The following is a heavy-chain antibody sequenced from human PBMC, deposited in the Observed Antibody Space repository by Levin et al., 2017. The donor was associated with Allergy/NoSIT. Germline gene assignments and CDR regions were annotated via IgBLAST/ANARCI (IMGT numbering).Heavy chain of an antibody. CDR3: AGAFASAGTDSVYFYYYGVDV. Sequence: SETLSLTCGVYGGSFSSSYWSWIRQPPGKGLEWIGEINHSGTTKYNPPLKSRVTISVDTSENQISLRLSPVTAADTAVYYCAGAFASAGTDSVYFYYYGVDVWGQGTTVTVSS. CDR2: INHSGTT. J-gene: IGHJ6*02. V-gene: IGHV4-34*01. D-gene: IGHD6-13*01. CDR1: GGSFSSSY.